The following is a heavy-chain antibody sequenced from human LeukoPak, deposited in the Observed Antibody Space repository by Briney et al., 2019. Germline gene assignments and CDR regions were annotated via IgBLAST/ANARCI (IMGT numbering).Heavy chain of an antibody. J-gene: IGHJ4*02. D-gene: IGHD6-13*01. Sequence: ASVKVSRKASGYTFTSYGISWVRQAPGQGLEWMGWISAYNGNTNYAQKLQGRVTMTTDTSTSTAYMELRSLRSDDTAVYYCAKDPYVAAAGHFDYWGQGTLVTVSS. CDR2: ISAYNGNT. CDR3: AKDPYVAAAGHFDY. V-gene: IGHV1-18*01. CDR1: GYTFTSYG.